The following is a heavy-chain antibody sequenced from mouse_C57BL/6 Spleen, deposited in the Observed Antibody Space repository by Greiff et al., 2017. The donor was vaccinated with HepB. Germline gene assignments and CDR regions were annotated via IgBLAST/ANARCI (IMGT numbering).Heavy chain of an antibody. Sequence: EVKLMESGGGLVKPGGSLKLSCAASGFTFSDYGMHWVRQAPEKGLEWVAYISSGSSTIYYADTVKGRFTISRDNAKNTVFLQMTSLRSEDTAMYYCAREDYGSSYDFDYWGQGTTLTVSS. J-gene: IGHJ2*01. CDR1: GFTFSDYG. D-gene: IGHD1-1*01. CDR2: ISSGSSTI. CDR3: AREDYGSSYDFDY. V-gene: IGHV5-17*01.